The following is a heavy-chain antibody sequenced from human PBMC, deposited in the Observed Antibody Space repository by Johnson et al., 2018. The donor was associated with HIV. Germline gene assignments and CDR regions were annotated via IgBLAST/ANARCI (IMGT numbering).Heavy chain of an antibody. V-gene: IGHV3-30-3*01. CDR2: LSYDGNNK. CDR1: GFTFSNFA. J-gene: IGHJ3*02. Sequence: QMLLVESGGGVVQPGRSLRLSCAASGFTFSNFALHWVRQAPGKGLEWVAILSYDGNNKYYADSVKGRFTISRDNSKNTLYLQMNSLRAEDTAVYYCAKDWYNWNDGGGYDAFDIWGQGTMVTVSS. CDR3: AKDWYNWNDGGGYDAFDI. D-gene: IGHD1-1*01.